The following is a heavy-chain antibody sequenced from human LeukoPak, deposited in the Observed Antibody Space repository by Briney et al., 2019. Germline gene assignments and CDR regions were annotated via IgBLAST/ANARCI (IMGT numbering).Heavy chain of an antibody. CDR2: ISYDGSNK. Sequence: GGSLRLSCAASGFTFSSYAMHWVRQAPGKGLEWVAVISYDGSNKYYADSVKGRFTISRDNSKNTLYLQMNSLRAEDTAVYYCAKDRGITMIVVGSSYFDYWGQGTLVTVSS. CDR1: GFTFSSYA. V-gene: IGHV3-30-3*01. CDR3: AKDRGITMIVVGSSYFDY. D-gene: IGHD3-22*01. J-gene: IGHJ4*02.